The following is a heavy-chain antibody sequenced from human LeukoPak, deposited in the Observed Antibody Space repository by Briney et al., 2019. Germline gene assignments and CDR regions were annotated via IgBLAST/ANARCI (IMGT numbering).Heavy chain of an antibody. J-gene: IGHJ4*02. CDR3: ARGFRSGYYYNLFDY. Sequence: SVKVSCKASGRTFSSYAISWVRQAPGQGLEWMGGIIPIFGTANYEQKFQGRVTMTTDESTSTAYMELSSLRSEDTAVYYCARGFRSGYYYNLFDYWGQGALVTVSS. CDR1: GRTFSSYA. CDR2: IIPIFGTA. V-gene: IGHV1-69*05. D-gene: IGHD3-22*01.